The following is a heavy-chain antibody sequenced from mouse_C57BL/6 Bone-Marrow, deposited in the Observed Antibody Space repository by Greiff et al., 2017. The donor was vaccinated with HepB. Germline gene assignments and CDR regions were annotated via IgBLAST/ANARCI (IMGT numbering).Heavy chain of an antibody. J-gene: IGHJ2*01. CDR2: ISSGSSTI. CDR3: ARGDYGSPHFDY. Sequence: EVQLQESGGGLVKPGGSLKLSCAASGFTFSDYGMHWVRQAPEKGLEWVAYISSGSSTIYYADTVKGRFTISRDNAKNTLFLQMTSLRSEDTAMYYCARGDYGSPHFDYWGQGTTLTVSS. V-gene: IGHV5-17*01. D-gene: IGHD1-1*01. CDR1: GFTFSDYG.